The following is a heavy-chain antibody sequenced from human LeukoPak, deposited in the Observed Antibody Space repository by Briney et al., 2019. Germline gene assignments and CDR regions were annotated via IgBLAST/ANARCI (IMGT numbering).Heavy chain of an antibody. CDR3: ASYGSGDGASSYYYYMDV. J-gene: IGHJ6*03. Sequence: GASVKVSCKASGYTFTGYYMHWVRQAPGQGPEWMGWINPNSGGTNYAQKFQGRVTMTRDTSISTAYMELSRLRSDDTAVYYCASYGSGDGASSYYYYMDVWGKGTTVTISS. CDR1: GYTFTGYY. D-gene: IGHD3-10*01. V-gene: IGHV1-2*02. CDR2: INPNSGGT.